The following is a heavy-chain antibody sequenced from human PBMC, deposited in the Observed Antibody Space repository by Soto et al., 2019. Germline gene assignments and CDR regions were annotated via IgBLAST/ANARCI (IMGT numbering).Heavy chain of an antibody. J-gene: IGHJ4*02. D-gene: IGHD6-13*01. CDR3: ARAGIIAAPRDFDY. CDR2: INHSGST. CDR1: GGSFSGYY. Sequence: PSETLSLTCAVYGGSFSGYYWSWIRQPPGKGLEWIGEINHSGSTNYNPSLKSRVTISVDTSKNQFSLKLSSVTAADTAVYYCARAGIIAAPRDFDYWGQGTLVTVYS. V-gene: IGHV4-34*01.